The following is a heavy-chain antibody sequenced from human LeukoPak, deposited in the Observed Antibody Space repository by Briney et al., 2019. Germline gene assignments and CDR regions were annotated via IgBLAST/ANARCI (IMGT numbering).Heavy chain of an antibody. CDR1: GYTYTTYG. CDR3: ARQAACSSIRCPIDY. V-gene: IGHV1-18*01. J-gene: IGHJ4*02. D-gene: IGHD2-2*01. Sequence: ASVKVSCKASGYTYTTYGITWVRQAPGQGLEWMGWISAYNGNTNYAQKFQGRLTITTDTTTRTAYMELRSLRFDDTAVYYCARQAACSSIRCPIDYWGQGTLVTFSS. CDR2: ISAYNGNT.